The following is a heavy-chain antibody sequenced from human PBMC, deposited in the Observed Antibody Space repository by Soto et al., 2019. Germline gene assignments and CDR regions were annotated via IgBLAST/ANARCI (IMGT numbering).Heavy chain of an antibody. V-gene: IGHV3-23*01. CDR2: ISGSGGST. CDR1: GFTFSSYA. J-gene: IGHJ4*02. D-gene: IGHD6-13*01. Sequence: EVQLLESGGGLVQPGVSLRLSCAASGFTFSSYAMSWVRQAPGKGLEWVSAISGSGGSTYYADSVKGRFTISRDNSKNTLYLQMNSLRAEDTAVYYCAKPGYSSSWRTGIDYWGQGTLVTVSS. CDR3: AKPGYSSSWRTGIDY.